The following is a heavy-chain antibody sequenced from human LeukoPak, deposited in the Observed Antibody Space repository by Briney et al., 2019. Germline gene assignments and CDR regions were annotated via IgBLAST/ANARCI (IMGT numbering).Heavy chain of an antibody. V-gene: IGHV4-34*01. D-gene: IGHD3-3*01. J-gene: IGHJ3*02. CDR3: AGNAWRNAFDI. CDR1: GGSFSGYY. Sequence: SETLSLTCAVYGGSFSGYYWSWIRQPPGKGLEWIREINHSGSTNYNPSLKSRVTISVDTSKNQFSLKLSSVTAADTAVYYCAGNAWRNAFDIWGQGTMVTVSS. CDR2: INHSGST.